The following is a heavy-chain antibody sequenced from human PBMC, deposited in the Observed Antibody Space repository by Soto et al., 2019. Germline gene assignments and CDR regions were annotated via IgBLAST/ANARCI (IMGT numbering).Heavy chain of an antibody. D-gene: IGHD1-26*01. V-gene: IGHV1-18*01. J-gene: IGHJ4*02. CDR3: ARDRGSYALDY. CDR2: ISANNGNT. CDR1: GYTFTSYG. Sequence: QVQLVQSGAEVKKPGASVKVSCKASGYTFTSYGISWVRQAPGQGLEWMGWISANNGNTNYAQKLQGRVTMTTDTSTSTAYVEVRSLRSDDTAVYYCARDRGSYALDYWGQGTLVTVSS.